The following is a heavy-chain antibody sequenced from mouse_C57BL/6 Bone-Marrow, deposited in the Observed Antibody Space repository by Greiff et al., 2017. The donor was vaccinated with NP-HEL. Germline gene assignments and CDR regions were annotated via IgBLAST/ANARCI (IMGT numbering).Heavy chain of an antibody. CDR3: ARKSFYFFAY. CDR2: IYPRSGNT. Sequence: QVQLQQSGAELARPGASVKLSCKASGYTFTSYGISWVKQRTGQGLEWIGEIYPRSGNTYYNEKFKGKATLTADKSSSTAYMELRSLTSEDSAVYFCARKSFYFFAYWGQGTLVTVSA. J-gene: IGHJ3*01. D-gene: IGHD2-1*01. V-gene: IGHV1-81*01. CDR1: GYTFTSYG.